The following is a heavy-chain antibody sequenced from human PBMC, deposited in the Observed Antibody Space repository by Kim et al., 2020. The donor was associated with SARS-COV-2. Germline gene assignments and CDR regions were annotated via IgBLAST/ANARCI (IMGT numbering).Heavy chain of an antibody. D-gene: IGHD3-22*01. V-gene: IGHV1-69*01. Sequence: QGRVTITADESTSTAYMELSSLRSEDTAVYYCARGHYYDSSGYARPLDYWGQGTLVTVSS. J-gene: IGHJ4*02. CDR3: ARGHYYDSSGYARPLDY.